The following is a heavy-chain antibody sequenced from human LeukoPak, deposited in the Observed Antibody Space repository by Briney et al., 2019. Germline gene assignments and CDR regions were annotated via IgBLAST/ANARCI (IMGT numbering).Heavy chain of an antibody. D-gene: IGHD3-22*01. V-gene: IGHV1-69*13. Sequence: ASVKVSCKASGGTFSSYAISWVRQAPGQGLEWMGGIIPIFGTANYAQKFQGRVTITADESTSTAYMELSSLRSEDTAVYYCARGYYYDSSGQGRLTFDIWGQGTMVTVSS. CDR3: ARGYYYDSSGQGRLTFDI. CDR1: GGTFSSYA. CDR2: IIPIFGTA. J-gene: IGHJ3*02.